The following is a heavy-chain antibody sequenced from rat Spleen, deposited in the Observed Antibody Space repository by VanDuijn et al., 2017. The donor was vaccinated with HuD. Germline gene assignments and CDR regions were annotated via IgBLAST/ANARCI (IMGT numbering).Heavy chain of an antibody. CDR2: IRSGGST. CDR3: ARSILRIIGVMDA. D-gene: IGHD1-6*01. Sequence: QVQLKETGPGLVQPTQTLSITCTVSGFSLTSYYMQWVRQTPGKGLEWMGFIRSGGSTEYNSEFKSRLSISRDTSKNQVFLKMNSLKTEETGVYYCARSILRIIGVMDAWGQGASVTVSS. J-gene: IGHJ4*01. CDR1: GFSLTSYY. V-gene: IGHV2-65*01.